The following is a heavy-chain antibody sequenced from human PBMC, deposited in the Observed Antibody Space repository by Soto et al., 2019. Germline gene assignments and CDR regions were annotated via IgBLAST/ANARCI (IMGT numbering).Heavy chain of an antibody. CDR3: ARQEAYCGGDCYNPFDY. J-gene: IGHJ4*02. CDR2: IIPIFGTA. V-gene: IGHV1-69*06. CDR1: GGTFSSYA. D-gene: IGHD2-21*02. Sequence: WASVKVSCKASGGTFSSYAISWVRQAPGQGLEWMGGIIPIFGTANYAQKFQGRVTITADKSTSTAYMELSSLRSEDTAVYYCARQEAYCGGDCYNPFDYWGQGTLVTVSS.